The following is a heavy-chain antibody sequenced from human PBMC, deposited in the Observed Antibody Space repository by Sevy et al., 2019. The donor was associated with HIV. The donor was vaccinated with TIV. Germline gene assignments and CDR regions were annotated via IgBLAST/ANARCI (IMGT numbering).Heavy chain of an antibody. D-gene: IGHD4-17*01. CDR3: ATDPFSVTTSNDYMDV. V-gene: IGHV3-7*01. CDR1: GFTFSNYW. J-gene: IGHJ6*03. Sequence: GGSLRLSCAASGFTFSNYWMSWVRQAPGKGLEWVANIQGDGSDKYYVDSVKGRFTISIDNAKNSLYLQMNSLRAEDTAVYYCATDPFSVTTSNDYMDVWGKGTTVTVSS. CDR2: IQGDGSDK.